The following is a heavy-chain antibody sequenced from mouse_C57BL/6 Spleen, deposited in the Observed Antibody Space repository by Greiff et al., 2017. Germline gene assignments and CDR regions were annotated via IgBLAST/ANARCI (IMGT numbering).Heavy chain of an antibody. CDR2: ISSGSSTI. Sequence: DVMLVESGGGLVKPGGSLKLSCAASGFTFSDYGMHWVRQAPEKGLEWVAYISSGSSTIYYADTVKGRFTISRDNAKNTLFLQMTSLRSEDTAMDYCARDYDYDGWYFDGWGTGTTVTVSS. CDR1: GFTFSDYG. V-gene: IGHV5-17*01. D-gene: IGHD2-4*01. CDR3: ARDYDYDGWYFDG. J-gene: IGHJ1*03.